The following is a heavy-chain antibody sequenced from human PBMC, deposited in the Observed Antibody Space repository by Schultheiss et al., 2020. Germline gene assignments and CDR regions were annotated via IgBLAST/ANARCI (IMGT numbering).Heavy chain of an antibody. CDR3: ARRGSGYSSSSNAFDI. CDR1: GFTFSTYW. J-gene: IGHJ3*02. D-gene: IGHD6-6*01. Sequence: WGSMRLACAASGFTFSTYWMSWVRQAPGKGLEWVSAISGNGGSTYFADSVKGRFTISRDNSKNTLYLQMNSLRDEDTAVYYCARRGSGYSSSSNAFDIWGQGTMVPVS. CDR2: ISGNGGST. V-gene: IGHV3-23*01.